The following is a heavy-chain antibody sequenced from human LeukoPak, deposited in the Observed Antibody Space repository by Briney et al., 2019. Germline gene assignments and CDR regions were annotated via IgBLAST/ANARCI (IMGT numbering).Heavy chain of an antibody. CDR2: INHSGST. V-gene: IGHV4-34*01. Sequence: SETLSLTCAVYGGSFSGYSWSWIRQPPGKGLEWIGEINHSGSTNYNPSLKSRVPISVATSQNQFSLKLSSVTAADTAVYYCARRQLWPTRRFDYWGQGTLVTVSS. CDR3: ARRQLWPTRRFDY. D-gene: IGHD5-18*01. CDR1: GGSFSGYS. J-gene: IGHJ4*02.